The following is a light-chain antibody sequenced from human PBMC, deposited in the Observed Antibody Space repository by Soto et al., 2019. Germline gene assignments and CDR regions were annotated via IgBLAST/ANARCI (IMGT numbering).Light chain of an antibody. CDR1: NSNLGAGYD. V-gene: IGLV1-40*01. J-gene: IGLJ3*02. CDR3: QAYDYSLTAFV. Sequence: QSVLTQPPSVSAAPGQRVTISCTGNNSNLGAGYDVHWYQQLPGAAPKLVIVGNRNRPSGVPERFSGSKSGTSASLGITGLQAEDDAYYYCQAYDYSLTAFVFGGGTQLTVL. CDR2: GNR.